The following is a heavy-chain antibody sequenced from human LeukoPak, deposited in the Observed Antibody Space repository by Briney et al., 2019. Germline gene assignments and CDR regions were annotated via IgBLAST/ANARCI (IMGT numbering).Heavy chain of an antibody. CDR3: ARVRTAMAYYYYYGMDV. J-gene: IGHJ6*02. CDR2: ISYDGGNK. V-gene: IGHV3-30-3*01. D-gene: IGHD5-18*01. Sequence: GGSLRLSCAGSGFTFSSYAMHWVRQAPGKGLERVSVISYDGGNKYYADSVKGRFTISRDNSKNTLYLQMNSLRAEDTAVYYCARVRTAMAYYYYYGMDVWRQGTTVTVSS. CDR1: GFTFSSYA.